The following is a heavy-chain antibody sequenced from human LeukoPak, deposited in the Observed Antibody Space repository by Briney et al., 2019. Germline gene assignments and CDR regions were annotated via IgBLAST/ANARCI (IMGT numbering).Heavy chain of an antibody. J-gene: IGHJ4*02. Sequence: GGSLRLSCAPSGFTFDDYAMHSVRQAPGRSVWSVSGISWNSGSIGYADSVKGRFTISRDNAKNSLYLQMNSLRAEDTALYYCAKDNGRGGNFDYWGQGTLVTVSS. CDR1: GFTFDDYA. V-gene: IGHV3-9*01. D-gene: IGHD3-16*01. CDR3: AKDNGRGGNFDY. CDR2: ISWNSGSI.